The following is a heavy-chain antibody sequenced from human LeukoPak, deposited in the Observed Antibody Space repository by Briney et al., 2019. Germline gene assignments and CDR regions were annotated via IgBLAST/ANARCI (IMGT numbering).Heavy chain of an antibody. CDR3: ARHGYCSGGSCYSPFDY. Sequence: SETLSLTCTVSGGSISSYYWSWIRQPPGKGLEWIGYIYTSGSTNYNPSLKSRVTISVDTSKNQFSLKLSSETAADTAVYYCARHGYCSGGSCYSPFDYWGQGTLVTVSS. D-gene: IGHD2-15*01. CDR1: GGSISSYY. CDR2: IYTSGST. V-gene: IGHV4-4*09. J-gene: IGHJ4*02.